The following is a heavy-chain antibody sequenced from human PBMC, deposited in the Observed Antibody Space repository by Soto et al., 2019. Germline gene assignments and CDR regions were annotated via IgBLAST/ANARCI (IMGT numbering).Heavy chain of an antibody. CDR3: AIPGRVAATLNAFDI. D-gene: IGHD2-15*01. CDR2: ISAYNGNT. Sequence: GASVKVSCKASGYTFTSYGISWVRQAPGRGLEWMGWISAYNGNTNYAQKLQGRATMTTDTSTSTAYMKQRSLRSDDTAVYYCAIPGRVAATLNAFDIWGQGTMVTVSS. CDR1: GYTFTSYG. V-gene: IGHV1-18*01. J-gene: IGHJ3*02.